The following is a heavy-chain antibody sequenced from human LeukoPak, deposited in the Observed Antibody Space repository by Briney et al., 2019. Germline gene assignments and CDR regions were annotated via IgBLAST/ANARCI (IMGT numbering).Heavy chain of an antibody. Sequence: SAGSLRLSCAASGFTFSNTWMNWVRQAPGKGLEWVGPIHSKTDRGKTEYAAPVKGRFTISRDDSKTTLYLQMNSLKTEDTAVYYCATLTVRGVINIWGQGTLVTVSS. D-gene: IGHD3-10*01. J-gene: IGHJ4*02. CDR1: GFTFSNTW. CDR2: IHSKTDRGKT. CDR3: ATLTVRGVINI. V-gene: IGHV3-15*01.